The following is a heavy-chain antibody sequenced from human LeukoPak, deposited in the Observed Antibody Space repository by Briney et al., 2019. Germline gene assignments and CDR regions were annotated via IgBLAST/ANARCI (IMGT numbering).Heavy chain of an antibody. CDR3: TSLVGATSDSDY. D-gene: IGHD1-26*01. CDR1: GFTFSSYD. Sequence: PGGSLRLSCAASGFTFSSYDMHWVRQATGKGLEWVGRIRSKANSYATAYAASVKGRFTISRDDSKNTAYLQMNSLKTEDTAVYYCTSLVGATSDSDYWGQGILVTVSS. CDR2: IRSKANSYAT. J-gene: IGHJ4*02. V-gene: IGHV3-73*01.